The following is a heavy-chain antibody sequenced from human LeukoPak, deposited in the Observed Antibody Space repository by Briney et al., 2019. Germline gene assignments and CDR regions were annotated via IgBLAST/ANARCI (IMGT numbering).Heavy chain of an antibody. Sequence: GASVKVSCKASGGTFSSYAISWVRQAPGQGLEWKGGIIPIFGTANYAQKFQGRVTITTDESTSTAYMELSSLRSEDTAVYYCASVGVPAAIYTSYYYYYMDVWGKGTTVTVSS. CDR3: ASVGVPAAIYTSYYYYYMDV. J-gene: IGHJ6*03. V-gene: IGHV1-69*05. D-gene: IGHD2-2*01. CDR2: IIPIFGTA. CDR1: GGTFSSYA.